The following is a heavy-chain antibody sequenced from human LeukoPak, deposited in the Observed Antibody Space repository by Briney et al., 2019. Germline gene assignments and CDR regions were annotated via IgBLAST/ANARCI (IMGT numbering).Heavy chain of an antibody. CDR1: GITFRSFA. D-gene: IGHD3-22*01. Sequence: GGSLRLSCAASGITFRSFAMNWVRQAPGQGLEWVAVISKDGGNKYYADSVRGRFSISRDSSKNTVYLQMNSLRDEDTAVYYCARARPWDSSRSYYFGMDVWGHGTTVTVSS. CDR2: ISKDGGNK. V-gene: IGHV3-30-3*01. CDR3: ARARPWDSSRSYYFGMDV. J-gene: IGHJ6*02.